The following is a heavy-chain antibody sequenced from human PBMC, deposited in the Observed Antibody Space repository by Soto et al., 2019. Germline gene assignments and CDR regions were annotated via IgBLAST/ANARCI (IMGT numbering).Heavy chain of an antibody. J-gene: IGHJ3*01. CDR2: INSDGSDT. Sequence: EVQLVESGGGLVQPGGSLRLSCAASGFTFSTFVMHWVRQAPGKGLVWVSRINSDGSDTRYADSVKGRLTISRDNARNTLDLQMSSLRAEDTAVYFCVRDRDGYNFWGQGTMVTVSS. D-gene: IGHD5-12*01. CDR3: VRDRDGYNF. CDR1: GFTFSTFV. V-gene: IGHV3-74*01.